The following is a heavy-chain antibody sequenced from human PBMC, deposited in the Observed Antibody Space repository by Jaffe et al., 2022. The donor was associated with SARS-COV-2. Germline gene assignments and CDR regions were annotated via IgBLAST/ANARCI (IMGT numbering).Heavy chain of an antibody. CDR1: GFNVNNHY. D-gene: IGHD6-19*01. CDR3: ARDTVAGRGMGLDYYYGLDV. Sequence: VHLVESGGGLIQPGGSLRVSCAASGFNVNNHYMSWVRQAPGKGLEWVSVIHRGGATYYADSVKGRFTISRDISENTLYLQMNSLRAEDTAVYFCARDTVAGRGMGLDYYYGLDVWGQGTTVTVSS. CDR2: IHRGGAT. V-gene: IGHV3-53*01. J-gene: IGHJ6*02.